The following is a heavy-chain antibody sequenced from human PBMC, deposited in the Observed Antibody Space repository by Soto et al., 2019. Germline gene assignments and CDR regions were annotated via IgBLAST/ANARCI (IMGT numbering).Heavy chain of an antibody. CDR3: ATGYSSGWYVQEAFDI. V-gene: IGHV1-18*04. CDR1: GYTFTSYG. Sequence: ASVKVSCKASGYTFTSYGISWVRQAPGQGLEWMGWISAYNGNTNYAQKLQGRVTMTTDASTSTAYMELRSLRSDDTAVYYCATGYSSGWYVQEAFDIWGRGTMVTVSS. CDR2: ISAYNGNT. D-gene: IGHD6-19*01. J-gene: IGHJ3*02.